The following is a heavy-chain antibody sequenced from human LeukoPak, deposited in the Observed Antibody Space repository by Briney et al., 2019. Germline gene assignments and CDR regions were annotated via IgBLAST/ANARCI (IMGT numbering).Heavy chain of an antibody. CDR1: GFNFARYW. CDR3: ARLIDWYFDL. Sequence: GESLKISCEGSGFNFARYWIGWVRQMPGKGLDYMGIIYIGHSDARYSPSFQGHVTMSADKSTGTAFLQWSSLQASDAGIYYCARLIDWYFDLRGRGTLVTVSS. J-gene: IGHJ2*01. V-gene: IGHV5-51*01. CDR2: IYIGHSDA.